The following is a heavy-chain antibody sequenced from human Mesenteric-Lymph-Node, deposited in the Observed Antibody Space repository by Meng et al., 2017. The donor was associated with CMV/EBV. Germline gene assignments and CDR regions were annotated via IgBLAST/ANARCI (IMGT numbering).Heavy chain of an antibody. V-gene: IGHV4-59*01. D-gene: IGHD3-16*01. J-gene: IGHJ5*02. CDR3: ARDASLGFDP. CDR2: LYHSGSS. Sequence: SETLSLTCSVSGGSINRYYWTWIRQPPGKGLEWIGNLYHSGSSNYSPSLKSRVTISADTSKNQLSLKLRSVTAADTATYYCARDASLGFDPWGPGTLVTVSS. CDR1: GGSINRYY.